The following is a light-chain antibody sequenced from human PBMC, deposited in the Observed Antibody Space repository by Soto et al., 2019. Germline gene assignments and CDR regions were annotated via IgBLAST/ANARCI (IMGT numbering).Light chain of an antibody. Sequence: EIVLTQSPGTLSLSPGERATLSCRASQSISINSFAWYQQNPGQAPRLLIYDASRRATGIPDRFSGSGFGTDYTLTISSLEPEDFAVYYCQQRSKWRTFGQGTKVDIK. CDR3: QQRSKWRT. J-gene: IGKJ1*01. CDR2: DAS. CDR1: QSISINS. V-gene: IGKV3D-20*02.